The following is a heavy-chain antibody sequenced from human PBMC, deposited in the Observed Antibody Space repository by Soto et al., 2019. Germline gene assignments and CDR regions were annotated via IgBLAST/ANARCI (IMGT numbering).Heavy chain of an antibody. CDR2: IYSGGSA. J-gene: IGHJ4*02. CDR3: AIQGYGDYALVDY. D-gene: IGHD4-17*01. CDR1: GFTVSSNY. V-gene: IGHV3-53*04. Sequence: GGSLRLSCAASGFTVSSNYMSWVRQAPGKGLEWVSVIYSGGSAYYADSVKGRFTISRHNSKNTLYLQMNSLRAEDTAVYYCAIQGYGDYALVDYWGQGTLVTVSS.